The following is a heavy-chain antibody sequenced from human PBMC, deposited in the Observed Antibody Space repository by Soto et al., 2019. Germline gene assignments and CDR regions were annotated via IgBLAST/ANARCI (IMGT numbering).Heavy chain of an antibody. CDR2: IYPGDSDT. V-gene: IGHV5-51*01. Sequence: GESLKISCKGSGYSFTSHWIGWVRQMPGKGLEWMGIIYPGDSDTRYSPSFQGQVTISADKSISTAYLQWSSLKASDTAMYYCARHRAWYDSSVNVMALDYWGQGTLVTVSS. CDR1: GYSFTSHW. J-gene: IGHJ4*02. D-gene: IGHD3-22*01. CDR3: ARHRAWYDSSVNVMALDY.